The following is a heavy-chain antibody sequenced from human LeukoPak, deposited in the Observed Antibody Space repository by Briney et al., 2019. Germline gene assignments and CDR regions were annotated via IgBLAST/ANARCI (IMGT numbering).Heavy chain of an antibody. V-gene: IGHV4-39*07. CDR3: ERVTGWRVNWFDP. CDR2: IYYSGST. Sequence: PSETLSLTCTVSGGSISSSSYYWGWIRQPPGKGLEWIGSIYYSGSTYYNPSLKSRVTISVDTSKNQFSLKLSSVTAADTAVYYCERVTGWRVNWFDPWGQGTLVTVSS. CDR1: GGSISSSSYY. J-gene: IGHJ5*02. D-gene: IGHD3-3*01.